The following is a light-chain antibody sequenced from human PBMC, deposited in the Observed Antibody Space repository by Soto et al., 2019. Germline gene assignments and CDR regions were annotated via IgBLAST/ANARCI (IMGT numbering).Light chain of an antibody. CDR3: SSFTSSMTNV. CDR1: SSNVGGYNS. Sequence: ALTQPASVSGSPGQAITISCTGTSSNVGGYNSVSWYQQHPGKAPKLILYDVTDRPSGVSYRFSGSKSGNTASLTISGLQAADEADYFCSSFTSSMTNVFGSGTKVTVL. J-gene: IGLJ1*01. CDR2: DVT. V-gene: IGLV2-14*01.